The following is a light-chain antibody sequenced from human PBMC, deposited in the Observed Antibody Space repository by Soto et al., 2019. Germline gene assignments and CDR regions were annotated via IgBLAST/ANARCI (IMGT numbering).Light chain of an antibody. CDR1: QTISSR. CDR2: AAS. Sequence: DIQMTQSPSSLSASVGDSGTISCRASQTISSRLSWYQQEPGKAPRLLIYAASRLQSGVPSRFTGSGSGTDFTLTISGLQPEDFATYYCQQSHSRVTFGQGTKVDIK. J-gene: IGKJ1*01. V-gene: IGKV1-39*01. CDR3: QQSHSRVT.